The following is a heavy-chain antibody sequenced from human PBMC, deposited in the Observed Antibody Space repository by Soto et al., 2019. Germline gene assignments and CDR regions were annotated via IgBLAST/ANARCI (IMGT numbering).Heavy chain of an antibody. D-gene: IGHD3-10*01. CDR1: GFTFNDYY. CDR3: ARDSTGSDRDYGMAV. V-gene: IGHV3-11*06. J-gene: IGHJ6*02. CDR2: ISSDSIYT. Sequence: QVQLVESGGGLVKPGGSLRLSCAASGFTFNDYYRTWIRQAPGKGLEWVSFISSDSIYTNSADSVKGRFTISRDNAKNLLYLQMRSLRVEDTAVYYCARDSTGSDRDYGMAVWGQGTTVAVSS.